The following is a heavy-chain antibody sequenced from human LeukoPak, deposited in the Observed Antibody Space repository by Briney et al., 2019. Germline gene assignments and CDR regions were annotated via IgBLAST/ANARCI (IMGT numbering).Heavy chain of an antibody. Sequence: ASVKVSCKASGYTFTGYYMHWVRRAPGEGLEWMGWINPNSGGTNYAQKFQGRVTMTRDTSISTAYMELSRLRSDDTAVYYCARDVNYDFWSGHLDYWGQGTLVTVSS. V-gene: IGHV1-2*02. J-gene: IGHJ4*02. CDR2: INPNSGGT. CDR1: GYTFTGYY. D-gene: IGHD3-3*01. CDR3: ARDVNYDFWSGHLDY.